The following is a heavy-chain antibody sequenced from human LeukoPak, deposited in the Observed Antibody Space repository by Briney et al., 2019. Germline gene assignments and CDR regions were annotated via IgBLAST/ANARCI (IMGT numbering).Heavy chain of an antibody. D-gene: IGHD5-12*01. CDR2: IGISSGNT. J-gene: IGHJ4*01. CDR1: GCNFIDYS. V-gene: IGHV3-48*01. CDR3: ARDHRYAFDN. Sequence: GGSLRLYCAASGCNFIDYSMNWVRQAPGRGLEWISYIGISSGNTKYADSVKGRFTISRDKARNSLYLQMNSLRVEDTAVYYCARDHRYAFDNWGHGTLVTVSS.